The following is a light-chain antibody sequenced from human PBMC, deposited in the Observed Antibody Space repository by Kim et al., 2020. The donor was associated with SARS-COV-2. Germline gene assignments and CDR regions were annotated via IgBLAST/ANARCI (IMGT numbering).Light chain of an antibody. J-gene: IGKJ2*01. CDR1: QTISTT. CDR3: HQYINWPDT. Sequence: SVSPGETVTLSCRASQTISTTLAWYQHRPGQAPRLLIYGASTRATGIPARFSGSGSGREFTLTISSLHSEDIAVYYCHQYINWPDTFGQGTKLEI. V-gene: IGKV3-15*01. CDR2: GAS.